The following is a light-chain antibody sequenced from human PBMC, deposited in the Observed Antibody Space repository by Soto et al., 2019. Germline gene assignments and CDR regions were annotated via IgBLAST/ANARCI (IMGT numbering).Light chain of an antibody. Sequence: DIQMTQSPSSLSASLGYRVTITCRASQSISSYLNWYQQKPGKAPKLLIYAASSFQCGVPSRFSCSGSVTNFTLTISSLQPEDFVTYYCQQSYSTPQTFGQGTKVDI. J-gene: IGKJ1*01. CDR1: QSISSY. V-gene: IGKV1-39*01. CDR2: AAS. CDR3: QQSYSTPQT.